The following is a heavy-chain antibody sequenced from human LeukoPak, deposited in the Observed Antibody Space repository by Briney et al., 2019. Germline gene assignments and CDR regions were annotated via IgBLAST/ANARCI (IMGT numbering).Heavy chain of an antibody. J-gene: IGHJ4*02. D-gene: IGHD4-17*01. V-gene: IGHV3-74*01. CDR1: GFTFSNYW. Sequence: GGSLRLSCAASGFTFSNYWMHWVRQAPGKGLVWVSRINSDGSSTTPADSVKGRFTVSRDNAKNTLYLQMNSLRAEDTAVYYCAKGGATVIDYWGQGTLVTVSS. CDR2: INSDGSST. CDR3: AKGGATVIDY.